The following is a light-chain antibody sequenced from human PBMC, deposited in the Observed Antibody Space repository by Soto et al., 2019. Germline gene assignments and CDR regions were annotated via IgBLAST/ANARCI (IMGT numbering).Light chain of an antibody. CDR2: DSS. Sequence: EIVLTQFPATLSLSPGERATLSCRASQSVSTFLTWYQQKPGQAPRLLIYDSSNRATGIPARFSGSGSGTDFTLTISRLEAEDFVVYSCRRRSNWSPLFTFGPGTKMEI. J-gene: IGKJ3*01. CDR1: QSVSTF. CDR3: RRRSNWSPLFT. V-gene: IGKV3-11*01.